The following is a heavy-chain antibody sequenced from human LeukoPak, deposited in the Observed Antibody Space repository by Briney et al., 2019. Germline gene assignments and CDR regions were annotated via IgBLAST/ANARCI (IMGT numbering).Heavy chain of an antibody. CDR1: GFTFRNYA. CDR2: ISGGGGNT. V-gene: IGHV3-23*01. J-gene: IGHJ5*02. Sequence: GGSLRLSCAASGFTFRNYAMSWVRQAPGKGLEWVSAISGGGGNTYYADSVKGRFTISRDNSKNTLYLQMNSLRTEDTAVYYCAKDGLVGATVPSWFDPWGQGTLVTVSS. D-gene: IGHD1-26*01. CDR3: AKDGLVGATVPSWFDP.